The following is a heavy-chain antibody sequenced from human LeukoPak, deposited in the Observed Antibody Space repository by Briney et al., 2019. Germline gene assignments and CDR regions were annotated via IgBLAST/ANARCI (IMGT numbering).Heavy chain of an antibody. Sequence: GRSLRLSCAASGFTFSSYAMHWVRQAPGKGLEWMAVISYDGSNKYYADSVKGRFTISRDNSKNTLYLQMNSLRAEDTAVYYCARDDIVVVVAGIDYWGQGTLVTVSS. D-gene: IGHD2-15*01. CDR2: ISYDGSNK. V-gene: IGHV3-30-3*01. CDR3: ARDDIVVVVAGIDY. CDR1: GFTFSSYA. J-gene: IGHJ4*02.